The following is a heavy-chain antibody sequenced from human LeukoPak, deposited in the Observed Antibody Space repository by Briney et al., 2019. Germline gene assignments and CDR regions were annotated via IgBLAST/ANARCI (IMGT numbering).Heavy chain of an antibody. CDR3: ARGNYDILTGRDWFDH. J-gene: IGHJ5*02. D-gene: IGHD3-9*01. Sequence: SETLSLTCTVSGVSISTYYWRWVRQPPGKGLQWVGVIYYNGSTNFYASLKSRVTISVETSKKQFVLKLSSVTAADAAVYYCARGNYDILTGRDWFDHWGQGTLVTVSS. V-gene: IGHV4-59*01. CDR1: GVSISTYY. CDR2: IYYNGST.